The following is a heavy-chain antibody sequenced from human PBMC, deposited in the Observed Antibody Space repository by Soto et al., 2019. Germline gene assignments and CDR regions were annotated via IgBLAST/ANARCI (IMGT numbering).Heavy chain of an antibody. CDR2: IYYSGST. J-gene: IGHJ3*02. V-gene: IGHV4-31*03. CDR3: AKRYYDSSGYVAFDI. CDR1: GGSISSGGYY. D-gene: IGHD3-22*01. Sequence: PSETLSLTCTVSGGSISSGGYYWSWIRQHPGKGLEWIGYIYYSGSTYYNPSLKSRVTISVDTSKNQFSLKLSSVTAADTAVYYCAKRYYDSSGYVAFDIWGQGTMVT.